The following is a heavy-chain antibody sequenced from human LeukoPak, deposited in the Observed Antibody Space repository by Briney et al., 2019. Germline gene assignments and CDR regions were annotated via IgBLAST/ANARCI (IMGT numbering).Heavy chain of an antibody. D-gene: IGHD1-1*01. CDR2: INDNGDNT. CDR3: ARVGRRTYDM. V-gene: IGHV3-64*01. J-gene: IGHJ3*02. Sequence: GGSLRLSCAASGFTFSVYSMQWVRQAPGKGLEYVSAINDNGDNTFYANSVKGRFTISRDDSKNTLYLQMGSLTAEDMALYYCARVGRRTYDMWGQGTMVTVSS. CDR1: GFTFSVYS.